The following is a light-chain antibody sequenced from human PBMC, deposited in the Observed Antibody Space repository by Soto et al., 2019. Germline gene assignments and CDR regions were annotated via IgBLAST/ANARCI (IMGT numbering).Light chain of an antibody. J-gene: IGKJ1*01. CDR1: QGIRTE. V-gene: IGKV1-6*01. CDR2: AAS. Sequence: ATQMTQSPSSLSASVGDRVTIACRASQGIRTELGWYQQKAGEAPKLLIYAASTLQSGVPPRFSGCGSGTDFTLTISSLQPEDFATYYCLQDYDYPRTFGQGTKVEMK. CDR3: LQDYDYPRT.